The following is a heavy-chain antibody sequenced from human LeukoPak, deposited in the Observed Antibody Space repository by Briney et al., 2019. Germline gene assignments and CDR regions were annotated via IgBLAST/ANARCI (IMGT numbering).Heavy chain of an antibody. CDR3: AKEGLWFGEFHLPGHRRNY. J-gene: IGHJ4*02. V-gene: IGHV3-23*01. CDR2: ISGSGGST. D-gene: IGHD3-10*01. Sequence: GGSLRLSCAASGFTFSSYAMSWVRQAPGKGLEWVSVISGSGGSTYYAGSVKGRFTISRDNSKNTLYLQMNSLRAEDTAVYYCAKEGLWFGEFHLPGHRRNYWGQGTLVTVSS. CDR1: GFTFSSYA.